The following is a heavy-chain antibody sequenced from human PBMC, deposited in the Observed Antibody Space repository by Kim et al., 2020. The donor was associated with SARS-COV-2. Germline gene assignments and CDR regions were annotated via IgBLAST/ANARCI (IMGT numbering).Heavy chain of an antibody. V-gene: IGHV3-23*01. J-gene: IGHJ4*02. Sequence: GGSLRLSCAASGFTFSSYAMSWVRQAPGKGLEWVSAISGSGGSTYYADSVKGRFTISRDNSKNTLYLQMNSLRAEDTAVYYCAKGAVDYYDSSGYPTRSYYFDYWGQGTLVTVSS. CDR2: ISGSGGST. D-gene: IGHD3-22*01. CDR1: GFTFSSYA. CDR3: AKGAVDYYDSSGYPTRSYYFDY.